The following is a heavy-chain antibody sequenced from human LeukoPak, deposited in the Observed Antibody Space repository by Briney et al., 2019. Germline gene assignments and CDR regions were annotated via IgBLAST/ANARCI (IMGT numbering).Heavy chain of an antibody. V-gene: IGHV4-39*01. J-gene: IGHJ4*03. D-gene: IGHD5-18*01. CDR1: GGSISSSGAY. CDR3: VSPRGFSYGYFDY. Sequence: SDTLSLTCTVSGGSISSSGAYWGWIRQPPGKGLEWIGSIYYSKNTYYNPSLKSRVTISADTSKNQFSLTLGSVSATDTAVYYCVSPRGFSYGYFDYWGQGTLVTVSS. CDR2: IYYSKNT.